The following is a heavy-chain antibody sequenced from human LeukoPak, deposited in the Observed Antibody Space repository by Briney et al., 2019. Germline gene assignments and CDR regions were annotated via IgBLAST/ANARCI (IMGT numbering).Heavy chain of an antibody. J-gene: IGHJ4*02. Sequence: SETLSLTCTVSGGSISSSSYYWGWIRQPPGKGLEWIGSIYYSGSTYYNPSLKSRVTISVDTSKNQFSLKLSSVTAADTAVYYCARGPSGYHNTGGQGTLVTVSS. CDR1: GGSISSSSYY. CDR2: IYYSGST. CDR3: ARGPSGYHNT. V-gene: IGHV4-39*07. D-gene: IGHD5-12*01.